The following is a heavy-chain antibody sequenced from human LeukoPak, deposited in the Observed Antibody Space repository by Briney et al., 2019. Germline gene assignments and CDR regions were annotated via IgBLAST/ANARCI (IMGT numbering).Heavy chain of an antibody. CDR1: GSTFTTYG. CDR3: AREVCSGGNCYGNN. D-gene: IGHD2-15*01. Sequence: ASVKVSCKASGSTFTTYGISWVRQAPGQGLEWMGWISAYNGNTNYAQKLQGRVTMTTDTSMSTAYMELRSLRSDDTAVYYCAREVCSGGNCYGNNWGQGTLVTVSS. V-gene: IGHV1-18*01. J-gene: IGHJ4*02. CDR2: ISAYNGNT.